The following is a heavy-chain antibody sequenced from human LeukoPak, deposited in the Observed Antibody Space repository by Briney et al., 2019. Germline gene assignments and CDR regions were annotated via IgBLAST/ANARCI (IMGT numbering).Heavy chain of an antibody. CDR3: ARGPGGSWYYYYYGMDV. V-gene: IGHV4-30-2*01. D-gene: IGHD2-15*01. Sequence: SQTLSLTCAVSSGSISSGGYSWSWIRQPPGKGLEWIGYIYHSGSTNYNPSLKSRVTISVDTSKNQFSLKLSSVTAADTAVYYCARGPGGSWYYYYYGMDVWGQGTTVTVSS. CDR1: SGSISSGGYS. CDR2: IYHSGST. J-gene: IGHJ6*02.